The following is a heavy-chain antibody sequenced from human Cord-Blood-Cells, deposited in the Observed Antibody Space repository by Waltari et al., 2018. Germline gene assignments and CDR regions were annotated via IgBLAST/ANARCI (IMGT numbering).Heavy chain of an antibody. Sequence: QVQLQQWGAGLLKPSETLSLTCAAYGGSFSGYYWSWIRQPPGKGLEWIGEINHSGSTNYNPSLKSRVTISVDTSKNQFSLKLSSVTAADTAVYYCARGELIAAAYYFDYWGQGTLVTVSS. D-gene: IGHD6-13*01. CDR1: GGSFSGYY. CDR3: ARGELIAAAYYFDY. J-gene: IGHJ4*02. V-gene: IGHV4-34*01. CDR2: INHSGST.